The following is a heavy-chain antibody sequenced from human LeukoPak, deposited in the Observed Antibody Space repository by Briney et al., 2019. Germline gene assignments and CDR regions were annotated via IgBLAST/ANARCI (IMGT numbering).Heavy chain of an antibody. V-gene: IGHV4-38-2*01. CDR1: GYSISSDYY. CDR3: ARGRKYPNYYDSSGYYPH. Sequence: PSETLSLTCAVSGYSISSDYYWGWIRQPPGKGLEWIGSIYHSGSTYYNPPLKSRVTISVDTSKNQFSLKLSSVTAADTAVYYCARGRKYPNYYDSSGYYPHWGXGTLVTVS. CDR2: IYHSGST. J-gene: IGHJ4*01. D-gene: IGHD3-22*01.